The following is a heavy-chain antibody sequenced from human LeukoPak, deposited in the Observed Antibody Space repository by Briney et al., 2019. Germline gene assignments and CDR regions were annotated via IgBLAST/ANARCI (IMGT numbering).Heavy chain of an antibody. CDR1: GFTFDDYA. D-gene: IGHD4-17*01. CDR3: AKDYGDYLYYFDY. CDR2: ISWNSGSI. J-gene: IGHJ4*02. Sequence: GGSLRLSCAASGFTFDDYAMHWVRQAPGKGLEWVSGISWNSGSIGYADSVKGRFTISRDNAKNSLYLQMNSLRAEDTALYYCAKDYGDYLYYFDYWGQGILVTVSS. V-gene: IGHV3-9*01.